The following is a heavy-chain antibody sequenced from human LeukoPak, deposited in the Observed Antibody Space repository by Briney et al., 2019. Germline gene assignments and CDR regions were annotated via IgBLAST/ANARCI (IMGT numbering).Heavy chain of an antibody. Sequence: GGSLRLSCAASGFTFSSYWMHWVRQAPGKGLAWVSRINSDGSSTSYADSVKGRFTISRDNAKNTLYLQMNSLRAEDTAVYYCARFGELLSYFDYWGQGTLVTVSS. V-gene: IGHV3-74*01. D-gene: IGHD3-10*01. CDR1: GFTFSSYW. J-gene: IGHJ4*02. CDR3: ARFGELLSYFDY. CDR2: INSDGSST.